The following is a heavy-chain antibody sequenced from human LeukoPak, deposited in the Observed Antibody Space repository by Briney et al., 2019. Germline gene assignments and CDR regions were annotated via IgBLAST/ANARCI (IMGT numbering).Heavy chain of an antibody. CDR1: GFTFSSYG. Sequence: PGRSLRLSCAASGFTFSSYGMSWVRQAPGKGLEWVAVISYDGSNKYYADSVKGRFTISRDNSKNTLYLQMNSLRAEDTAVYYCARDLTTENWFDPWGQGTLVTVSS. D-gene: IGHD4-17*01. CDR3: ARDLTTENWFDP. J-gene: IGHJ5*02. CDR2: ISYDGSNK. V-gene: IGHV3-30*03.